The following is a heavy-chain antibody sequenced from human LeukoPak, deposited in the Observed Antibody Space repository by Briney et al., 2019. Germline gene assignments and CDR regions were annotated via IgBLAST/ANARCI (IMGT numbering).Heavy chain of an antibody. V-gene: IGHV3-30*04. D-gene: IGHD3-3*01. CDR2: ISYDGSNK. CDR1: GFTFSSYA. J-gene: IGHJ6*02. Sequence: GGSLRLSCAASGFTFSSYAMHWVRQAPGKGLEWVAVISYDGSNKYYADSVKGRFTISRDNSKNTLYLQMNSLRAEDTAVYYCARDRKKTFGVVIISYYYYGMDVWAKGPRSPSP. CDR3: ARDRKKTFGVVIISYYYYGMDV.